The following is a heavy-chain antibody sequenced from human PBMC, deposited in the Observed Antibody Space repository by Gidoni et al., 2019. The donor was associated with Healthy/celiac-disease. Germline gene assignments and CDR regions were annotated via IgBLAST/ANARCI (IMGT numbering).Heavy chain of an antibody. CDR3: AKDIEGIAAAGTLDY. CDR2: ISWDGGST. V-gene: IGHV3-43D*03. CDR1: GFTFDDYA. Sequence: EVHLVESGGVVVQPGGSLRLSCAASGFTFDDYAMHWVRQAPGKGLEGVSLISWDGGSTYYADSVKGRFTISRDNSKNSLYLQINSLRAEDTALYYCAKDIEGIAAAGTLDYWGQGTLVTVSS. J-gene: IGHJ4*02. D-gene: IGHD6-13*01.